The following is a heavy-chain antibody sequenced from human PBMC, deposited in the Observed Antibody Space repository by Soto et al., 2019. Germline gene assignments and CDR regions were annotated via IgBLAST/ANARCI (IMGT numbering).Heavy chain of an antibody. J-gene: IGHJ6*02. V-gene: IGHV1-46*01. CDR3: ARDTGYYDILTGYYRGYYYYGMDV. CDR1: GYTFTSYY. CDR2: INPSGGST. D-gene: IGHD3-9*01. Sequence: ASVKVSFKASGYTFTSYYMHWVRQAPGQGLEWMGIINPSGGSTSYARKFQGRVTMTRDTSTSTVYMELSSLRSEDTSVYYCARDTGYYDILTGYYRGYYYYGMDVWGQGTTVTVSS.